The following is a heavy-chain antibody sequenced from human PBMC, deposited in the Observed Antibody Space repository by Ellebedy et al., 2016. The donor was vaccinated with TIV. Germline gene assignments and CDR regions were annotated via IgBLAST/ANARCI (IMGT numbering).Heavy chain of an antibody. CDR1: GFTFSSSG. CDR2: IQYDGGNK. CDR3: AKRGGLTTNTPTYFDY. J-gene: IGHJ4*02. V-gene: IGHV3-30*02. D-gene: IGHD4-11*01. Sequence: GESLKISCAASGFTFSSSGIHWVRQAPGKGLEWVAFIQYDGGNKYYADSVQGRFIISRDNSKNTLYLHMNSLRAEDTAVYYCAKRGGLTTNTPTYFDYWGQGSLVTVSA.